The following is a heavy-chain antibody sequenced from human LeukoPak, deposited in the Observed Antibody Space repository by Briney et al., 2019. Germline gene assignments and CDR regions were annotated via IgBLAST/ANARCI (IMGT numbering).Heavy chain of an antibody. J-gene: IGHJ3*02. CDR3: AKDGRGGPGAFDI. CDR2: IRYDGSNK. V-gene: IGHV3-30*02. D-gene: IGHD3-16*01. CDR1: GFTFSSYG. Sequence: SGGSLRLSCAASGFTFSSYGMHWVRQAPGKGLEWVAFIRYDGSNKYYADSVKGRFTISRDNSKNTLYLQMNSLRTEDTAVYYCAKDGRGGPGAFDIWGQGTMVAVSS.